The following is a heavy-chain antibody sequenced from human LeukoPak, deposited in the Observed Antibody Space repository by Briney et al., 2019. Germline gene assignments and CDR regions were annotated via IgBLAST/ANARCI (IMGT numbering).Heavy chain of an antibody. V-gene: IGHV4-34*01. D-gene: IGHD6-6*01. CDR3: AREKGGRWSIAAASSVSQWSIVARRGAFDI. Sequence: ASETLSLTCAVYGGSFSGYYWSWIRQPPGKGLEWLGEINHSGSTNYNPSLKSRVTISVDTSKNQFSLKLSSVTAADTAVYYCAREKGGRWSIAAASSVSQWSIVARRGAFDIWGQGTMVTVSS. CDR2: INHSGST. J-gene: IGHJ3*02. CDR1: GGSFSGYY.